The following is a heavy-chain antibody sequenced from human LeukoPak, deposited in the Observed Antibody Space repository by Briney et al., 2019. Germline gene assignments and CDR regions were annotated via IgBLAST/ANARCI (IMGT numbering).Heavy chain of an antibody. Sequence: GGSQRLSCAASGFTFSSYAMSWVRQAPGKGLEWVSAISGSGGSTYYADSVKGRFTISRDNSKNTLYLQMNSLRAEDTAVYYCAKDQRDYYGSGSYYNDYWGQGTLVTVSS. CDR3: AKDQRDYYGSGSYYNDY. CDR1: GFTFSSYA. D-gene: IGHD3-10*01. J-gene: IGHJ4*02. CDR2: ISGSGGST. V-gene: IGHV3-23*01.